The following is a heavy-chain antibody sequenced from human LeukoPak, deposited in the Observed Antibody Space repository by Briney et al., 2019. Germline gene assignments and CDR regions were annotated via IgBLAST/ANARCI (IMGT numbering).Heavy chain of an antibody. D-gene: IGHD3-10*01. CDR3: AKGSATPYYFDY. CDR1: GFTFDDYA. Sequence: GRSLRLSCAASGFTFDDYAMHWVRQAPGKGLEWVPGISWNSGSIGYADSVKGRFTISRDNAKNSLYLQMNSLRAEDTALYYCAKGSATPYYFDYWGQGTLVTVSS. CDR2: ISWNSGSI. J-gene: IGHJ4*02. V-gene: IGHV3-9*01.